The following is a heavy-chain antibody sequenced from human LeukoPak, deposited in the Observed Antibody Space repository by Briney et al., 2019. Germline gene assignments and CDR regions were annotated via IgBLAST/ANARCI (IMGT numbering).Heavy chain of an antibody. V-gene: IGHV4-38-2*02. CDR1: GYSISSGYY. D-gene: IGHD3-22*01. CDR3: ARDLGPNSSGYYYTHNWFDP. J-gene: IGHJ5*02. Sequence: SETLSLTCAISGYSISSGYYWGWSRQPPGKGLEGIGSIYHSGSTYYNPSLKSRVTISVDTSKNQFSLKLSSVTAADTAVYYCARDLGPNSSGYYYTHNWFDPWGQGTLVTVSS. CDR2: IYHSGST.